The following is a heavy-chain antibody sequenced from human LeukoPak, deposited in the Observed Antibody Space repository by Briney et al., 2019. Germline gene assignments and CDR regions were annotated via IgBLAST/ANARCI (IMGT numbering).Heavy chain of an antibody. CDR1: GGSISLSYYY. J-gene: IGHJ4*02. D-gene: IGHD6-19*01. CDR3: ARGTLYSGWSYYFDY. Sequence: PSETLSLTCSVSGGSISLSYYYWGWIRQPPGKALEWIGSVYYSGTTSYNPSLKSRVTISVDMSKNHFSLRLSSVTAADTAMYYCARGTLYSGWSYYFDYWGQGSQVTVSS. CDR2: VYYSGTT. V-gene: IGHV4-39*07.